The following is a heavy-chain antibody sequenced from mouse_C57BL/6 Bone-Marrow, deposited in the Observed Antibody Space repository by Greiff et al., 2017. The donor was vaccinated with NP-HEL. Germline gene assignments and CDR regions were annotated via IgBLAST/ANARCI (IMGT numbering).Heavy chain of an antibody. D-gene: IGHD2-5*01. CDR1: GFSLTSYG. V-gene: IGHV2-2*01. Sequence: VKLVESGPGLVQPSQSLSITCTVSGFSLTSYGVHWVRQSPGKGLEWLGVIWSGGSTDYNAAFISRLSISKDNSKSQVFFKMNSLQADDTAIYYCARSYYSNYHVPWFAYWGQGTLVTVSA. J-gene: IGHJ3*01. CDR3: ARSYYSNYHVPWFAY. CDR2: IWSGGST.